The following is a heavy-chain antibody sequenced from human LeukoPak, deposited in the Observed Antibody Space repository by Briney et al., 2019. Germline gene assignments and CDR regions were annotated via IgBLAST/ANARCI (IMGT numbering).Heavy chain of an antibody. CDR1: GYSFTNYW. D-gene: IGHD2-2*01. V-gene: IGHV5-51*01. CDR2: VYPGDSDT. J-gene: IGHJ6*03. CDR3: ARLAGYCSSTSCYYYYYYYMDV. Sequence: GESLKISCKGSGYSFTNYWIGWVRQMPGKGLEWMGIVYPGDSDTRYSPSFQGQVTISADKSINTAYLQWSSLKASDTAMYYCARLAGYCSSTSCYYYYYYYMDVWGKGTTVTVSS.